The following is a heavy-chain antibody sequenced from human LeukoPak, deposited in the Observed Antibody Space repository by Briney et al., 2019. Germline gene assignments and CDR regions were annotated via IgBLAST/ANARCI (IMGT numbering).Heavy chain of an antibody. CDR3: ARLSAGFNSSYWFDP. CDR1: GGSISSYY. D-gene: IGHD2/OR15-2a*01. CDR2: IYSSGRT. Sequence: SETLSLTCTASGGSISSYYWTWIRQPSGKGLEWIGYIYSSGRTNYNPSLKSQVTMSVDTSKNQFSLKVISVTAADTAVYYCARLSAGFNSSYWFDPWGQGTLVTVSS. J-gene: IGHJ5*02. V-gene: IGHV4-4*09.